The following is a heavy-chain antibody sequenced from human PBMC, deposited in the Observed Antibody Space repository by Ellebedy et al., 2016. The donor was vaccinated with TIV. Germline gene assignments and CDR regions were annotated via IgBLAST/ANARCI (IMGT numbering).Heavy chain of an antibody. D-gene: IGHD1-1*01. V-gene: IGHV4-4*07. J-gene: IGHJ6*02. CDR2: IYDSGST. Sequence: MPSETLSLACTVSGVSISSHHWSWIRQSAGNGLEYIGRIYDSGSTNYNPSLKSRVTMSADTSKNQFSLKVSSVTAADTAVYYCARDDVKTQDNGLDVWGRGTTVIVSS. CDR1: GVSISSHH. CDR3: ARDDVKTQDNGLDV.